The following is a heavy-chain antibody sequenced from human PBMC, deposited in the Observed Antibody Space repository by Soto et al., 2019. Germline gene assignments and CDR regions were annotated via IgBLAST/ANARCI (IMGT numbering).Heavy chain of an antibody. CDR3: ARGATVVTMDY. CDR1: GGSISSGDYY. J-gene: IGHJ4*02. D-gene: IGHD4-17*01. V-gene: IGHV4-30-4*01. CDR2: IYYSGST. Sequence: QVQLQESGPGLVKPSQTLSLTSTVSGGSISSGDYYWSWIRQPPGKGLEWIGYIYYSGSTYYHPSLKSRVTISVDKSKNQCSLKLSSVTAADTAVYYCARGATVVTMDYWGQGTLVTVSS.